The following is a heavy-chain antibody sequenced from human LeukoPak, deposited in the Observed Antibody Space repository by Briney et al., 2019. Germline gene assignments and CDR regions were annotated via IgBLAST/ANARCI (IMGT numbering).Heavy chain of an antibody. Sequence: SGGSLRLSCAASGFTFDDYGLSWVRQAPGKGLEWVSGINWNGGSTGYADSVKGRFTISRDSAKKSLYLQMNSLRAEDTAVYYCARGTPAYSYGSSAYHYDYFEYWGQGILVTVSS. V-gene: IGHV3-20*04. CDR3: ARGTPAYSYGSSAYHYDYFEY. CDR2: INWNGGST. J-gene: IGHJ4*02. CDR1: GFTFDDYG. D-gene: IGHD3-22*01.